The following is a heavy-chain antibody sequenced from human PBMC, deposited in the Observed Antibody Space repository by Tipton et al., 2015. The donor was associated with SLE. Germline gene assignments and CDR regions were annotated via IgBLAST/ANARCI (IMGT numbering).Heavy chain of an antibody. CDR1: GGSISSSNW. Sequence: LSLTCAVSGGSISSSNWWSWVRQPPGKGLEWIGEIYHSGSTNYNPSLKSRVTISVDKSKNQFSLKLSSVTAADTAVYYCAREKVGPGQGAFDIWGQGTMVTVSS. D-gene: IGHD1-26*01. J-gene: IGHJ3*02. V-gene: IGHV4-4*02. CDR3: AREKVGPGQGAFDI. CDR2: IYHSGST.